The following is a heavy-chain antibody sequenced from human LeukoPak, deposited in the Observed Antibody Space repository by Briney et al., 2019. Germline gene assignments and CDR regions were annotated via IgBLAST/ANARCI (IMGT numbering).Heavy chain of an antibody. J-gene: IGHJ6*03. CDR1: GYTFTSYG. V-gene: IGHV1-69*13. Sequence: GASVKVSCKASGYTFTSYGISWVRQAPGQGLEWMGGIIPIFGTANYAQKFQGRVTITADESTSTAYMELSSLRSEDTAVYYCARATSGRHHYMDVWGKGTTVTISS. CDR3: ARATSGRHHYMDV. CDR2: IIPIFGTA. D-gene: IGHD1-26*01.